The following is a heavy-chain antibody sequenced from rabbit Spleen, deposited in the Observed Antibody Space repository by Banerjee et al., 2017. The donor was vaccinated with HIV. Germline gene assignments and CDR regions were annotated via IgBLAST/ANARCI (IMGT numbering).Heavy chain of an antibody. J-gene: IGHJ4*01. CDR3: AREGYPTDSYAFNL. D-gene: IGHD6-1*01. CDR1: GFSFSSNYY. CDR2: VDAGSSGTT. V-gene: IGHV1S40*01. Sequence: QSLEESGGDLVKPGASLTLTCTASGFSFSSNYYMCWVRQAPGKGLEVIACVDAGSSGTTDYANWAKGRFTISKTSSTTVTLQMTSLTAADTATYFCAREGYPTDSYAFNLWGPGTLVTVS.